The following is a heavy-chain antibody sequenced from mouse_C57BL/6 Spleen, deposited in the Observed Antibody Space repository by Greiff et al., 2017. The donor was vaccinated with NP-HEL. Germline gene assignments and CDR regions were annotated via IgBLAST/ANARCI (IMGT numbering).Heavy chain of an antibody. CDR3: ARSGDWDFYAMDY. J-gene: IGHJ4*01. CDR1: GYTFTSYW. V-gene: IGHV1-64*01. CDR2: IHPNSGST. Sequence: QVQLQQPGAELVKPGASVKLSCKASGYTFTSYWMHWVKQRPGQGLEWIGMIHPNSGSTNYNEKFKSKATLTVDKSSSPAYMQLSSLTSEDSAVYYCARSGDWDFYAMDYWGQGTSVTVSS. D-gene: IGHD4-1*01.